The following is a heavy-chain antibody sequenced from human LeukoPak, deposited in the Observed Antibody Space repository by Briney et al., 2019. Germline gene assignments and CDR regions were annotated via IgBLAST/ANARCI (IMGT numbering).Heavy chain of an antibody. J-gene: IGHJ4*02. CDR3: ARWSDYYDSSGYYVSGYFDY. D-gene: IGHD3-22*01. CDR2: IYTSGST. Sequence: SETLSLTCTVSGGSISSGSYYWSWIRQPAGKGLEWIGRIYTSGSTNYNPSLKSRVTISVDTSKNQFSLKLSSVTAADTAVYYCARWSDYYDSSGYYVSGYFDYWGQGTLVTVSS. CDR1: GGSISSGSYY. V-gene: IGHV4-61*02.